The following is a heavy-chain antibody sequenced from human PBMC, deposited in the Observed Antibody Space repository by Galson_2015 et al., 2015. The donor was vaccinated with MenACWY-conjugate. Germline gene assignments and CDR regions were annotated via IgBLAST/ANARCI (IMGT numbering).Heavy chain of an antibody. Sequence: ETLSLTCVVSGGSISNYNWWHWVRQSPGKGLEWIGEIFHSGSANYNPSLGSRVTISVDKSKNQFSLMLTSVTAADTAVYYCARDHSQYNYFDYWGQGILVTVSS. D-gene: IGHD4-11*01. J-gene: IGHJ4*02. CDR2: IFHSGSA. CDR1: GGSISNYNW. CDR3: ARDHSQYNYFDY. V-gene: IGHV4/OR15-8*01.